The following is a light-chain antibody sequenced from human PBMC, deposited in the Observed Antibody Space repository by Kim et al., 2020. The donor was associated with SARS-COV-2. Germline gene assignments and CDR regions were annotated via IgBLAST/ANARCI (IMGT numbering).Light chain of an antibody. Sequence: APPSCTGRRGVSSFLGWYQQKPGKAPRLVIYDASSMATGIPDRFSGSGSGTDFTLTISRLEPEDFAVYYCQQRSNRPFTFGEGTKVDIK. V-gene: IGKV3-11*01. CDR2: DAS. J-gene: IGKJ4*01. CDR1: RGVSSF. CDR3: QQRSNRPFT.